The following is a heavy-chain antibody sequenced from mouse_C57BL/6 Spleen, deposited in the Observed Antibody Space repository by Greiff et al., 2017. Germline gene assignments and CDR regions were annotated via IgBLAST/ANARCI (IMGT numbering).Heavy chain of an antibody. J-gene: IGHJ3*01. CDR1: GYAFSSSW. CDR3: ARRMAY. V-gene: IGHV1-82*01. CDR2: IYPGDGDT. Sequence: QVQLQQSGPELVKPGASVTISCKASGYAFSSSWMNWVKQRPGKGLEWIGRIYPGDGDTNYNGKFKGKATLTADKSSSTAYMQLSSLTSEDSAVYFCARRMAYWGQGTLVTVSA.